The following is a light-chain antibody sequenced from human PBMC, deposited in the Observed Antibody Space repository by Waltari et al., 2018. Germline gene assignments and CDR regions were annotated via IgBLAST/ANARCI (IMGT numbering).Light chain of an antibody. CDR3: AAWDSNLNTVL. CDR1: RNNIGNLE. J-gene: IGLJ2*01. V-gene: IGLV10-54*04. CDR2: RNY. Sequence: AGLTQPPSVSEGLRQAATPTCPENRNNIGNLEAAWQQQHQGHPPKLLSYRNYDRPSGIPERFSASRSGNTASLTITGLQPEDEADYYCAAWDSNLNTVLFGGGTRLTVL.